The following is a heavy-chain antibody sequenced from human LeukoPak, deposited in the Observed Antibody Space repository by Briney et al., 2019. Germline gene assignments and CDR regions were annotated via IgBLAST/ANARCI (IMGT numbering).Heavy chain of an antibody. D-gene: IGHD7-27*01. V-gene: IGHV1-2*02. CDR3: ARDRQAGDGLSHVFDY. Sequence: ASVKVSCKASGGTFSSYAISWVRQAPGQGLEWMGWINPNNGGTKYAQKFQGRVTMTRDTSISTAYMDLSGLRSDDTAVYYCARDRQAGDGLSHVFDYWGQGSLVTVSS. CDR1: GGTFSSYA. J-gene: IGHJ4*02. CDR2: INPNNGGT.